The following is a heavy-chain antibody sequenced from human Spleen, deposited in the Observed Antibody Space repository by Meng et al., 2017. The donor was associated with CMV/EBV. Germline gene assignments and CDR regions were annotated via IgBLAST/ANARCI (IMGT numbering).Heavy chain of an antibody. Sequence: YIFTGYYIHWVRQAPGQGLEWMGWINPNGGGTNYAQKFQGRVSMTRDTSISTVYMELSTLRSDDTAIYYCATSGFCSRGSCYNRGLDPWGQGSLVTVSS. D-gene: IGHD2-15*01. CDR1: YIFTGYY. J-gene: IGHJ5*02. V-gene: IGHV1-2*02. CDR2: INPNGGGT. CDR3: ATSGFCSRGSCYNRGLDP.